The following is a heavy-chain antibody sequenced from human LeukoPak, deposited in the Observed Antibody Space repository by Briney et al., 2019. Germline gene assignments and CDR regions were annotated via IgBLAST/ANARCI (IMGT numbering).Heavy chain of an antibody. CDR3: ARDRYYDFWSGYYTAWFDP. J-gene: IGHJ5*02. D-gene: IGHD3-3*01. V-gene: IGHV4-61*02. CDR2: IYTSGCT. Sequence: SQTLSLTCTVSGGSISSGSYYWRWIRQPAGKGLEWIGRIYTSGCTNYNPSLKSRVTISVDTSKNQFSLKLSSVTAADTAVYYCARDRYYDFWSGYYTAWFDPWGQGTLVTVSS. CDR1: GGSISSGSYY.